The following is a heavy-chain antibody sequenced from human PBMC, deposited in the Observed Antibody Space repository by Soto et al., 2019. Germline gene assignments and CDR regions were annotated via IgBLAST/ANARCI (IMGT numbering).Heavy chain of an antibody. J-gene: IGHJ4*02. Sequence: QVQLVQSGAEVQKPGSSVKVSCTASGGTFSSYAISWVRQAPGQGLEWMGGIIPIFGTANYAQKFQGRVTITAYESTSTAYMELSSLRSEDTAVYYCARDQGTRSGYYYRFDYWGQGTLVTVSS. CDR2: IIPIFGTA. CDR3: ARDQGTRSGYYYRFDY. D-gene: IGHD3-22*01. CDR1: GGTFSSYA. V-gene: IGHV1-69*01.